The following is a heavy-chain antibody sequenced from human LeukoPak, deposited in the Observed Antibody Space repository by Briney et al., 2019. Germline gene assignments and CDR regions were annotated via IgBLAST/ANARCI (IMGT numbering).Heavy chain of an antibody. V-gene: IGHV4-39*01. CDR2: IYYSGST. J-gene: IGHJ4*02. CDR3: AHGTDYYDSSGYSLDY. Sequence: PETLSLTCTVSGGSISSSSYYWGWIRQPPGKGLEWIGSIYYSGSTYYNPSLKSRATISVDTSKNQFSLKLSSVTAADTAVYYCAHGTDYYDSSGYSLDYWGQGTLVTVSS. CDR1: GGSISSSSYY. D-gene: IGHD3-22*01.